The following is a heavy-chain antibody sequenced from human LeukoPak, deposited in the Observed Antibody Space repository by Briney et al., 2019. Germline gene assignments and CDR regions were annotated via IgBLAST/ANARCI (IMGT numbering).Heavy chain of an antibody. CDR3: ARRWVYDKRAFDA. CDR2: IYYTGTT. Sequence: PSETLSLTCTVSGGSISGTYYWSWLRQPPGKGLEWIGYIYYTGTTDYTPSLKSRVTISLDTSKNQFSLNLSSVTAADTAVYYCARRWVYDKRAFDAWGQGTMVTVSS. V-gene: IGHV4-59*08. CDR1: GGSISGTYY. D-gene: IGHD3-16*01. J-gene: IGHJ3*01.